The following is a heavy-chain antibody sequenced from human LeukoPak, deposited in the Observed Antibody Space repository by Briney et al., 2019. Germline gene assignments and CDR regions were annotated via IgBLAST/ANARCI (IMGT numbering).Heavy chain of an antibody. Sequence: PSETLSLTCAVYGGSFSGYYWSWIRQPPGKGLEWIGEINHSGSTNYNPSLKSRVTISVDTSKNQFSLKLSSVTAADTAVYYCARRLYGSGNYGYFDYWGQGTLVTVSS. V-gene: IGHV4-34*01. D-gene: IGHD3-10*01. CDR2: INHSGST. CDR1: GGSFSGYY. J-gene: IGHJ4*02. CDR3: ARRLYGSGNYGYFDY.